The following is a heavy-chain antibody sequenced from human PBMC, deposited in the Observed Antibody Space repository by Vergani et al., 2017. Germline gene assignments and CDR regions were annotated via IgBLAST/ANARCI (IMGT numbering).Heavy chain of an antibody. J-gene: IGHJ6*02. CDR3: AKSQLPRWWYYGMDV. V-gene: IGHV3-53*01. Sequence: EVQLVESGGGLIQPGGSLRLSCAASGFTVSSNYMSWVRQAPGKGLEWVSVIYSGGSTYYADSVKGRFTISRDNSKNTLYLQMNSLRAEDTAVYYCAKSQLPRWWYYGMDVWGQGTTVTVSS. D-gene: IGHD2-2*01. CDR1: GFTVSSNY. CDR2: IYSGGST.